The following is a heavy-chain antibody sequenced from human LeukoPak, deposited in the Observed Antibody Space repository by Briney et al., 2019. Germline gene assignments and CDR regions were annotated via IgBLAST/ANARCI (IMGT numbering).Heavy chain of an antibody. CDR3: ARLEMATIQEGDY. CDR2: MNPNSGNT. V-gene: IGHV1-8*01. D-gene: IGHD5-24*01. J-gene: IGHJ4*02. CDR1: GYTFTSYD. Sequence: GASVKVSCKASGYTFTSYDINWVRQATGQGLEWMGWMNPNSGNTGYAQKFQGRVTMTRNTSISTAYMELSSLRSEDTAVYYCARLEMATIQEGDYWGQGTLVTVSS.